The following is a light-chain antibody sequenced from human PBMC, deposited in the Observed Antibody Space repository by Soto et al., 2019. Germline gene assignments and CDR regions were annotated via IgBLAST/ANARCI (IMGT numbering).Light chain of an antibody. CDR2: GTS. CDR1: QPVGRSY. V-gene: IGKV3-20*01. CDR3: QQYDSTPPWT. J-gene: IGKJ1*01. Sequence: VVLTQSPGILYLSPGERATLSCRASQPVGRSYLAGYQQKPGQPPRLLIFGTSTRATGIPDRFSGGGSGTEFTRTISRLDPEDFAVYYCQQYDSTPPWTFGQGTRVEVK.